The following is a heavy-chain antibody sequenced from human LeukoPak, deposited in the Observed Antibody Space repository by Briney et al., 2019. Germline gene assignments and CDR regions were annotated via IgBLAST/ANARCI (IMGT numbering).Heavy chain of an antibody. V-gene: IGHV3-73*01. Sequence: AGGSLRLSCAASGFTFSGSAMHWVRQASGKGLEWVGRIRSKANSYATAYAASVKGRFTISRDDSKNTAYLQMNSLKTEDTAVYYCTRLADGDKTYGGYPIDAFDIWGQGTMVTVSS. CDR2: IRSKANSYAT. D-gene: IGHD4-17*01. CDR3: TRLADGDKTYGGYPIDAFDI. CDR1: GFTFSGSA. J-gene: IGHJ3*02.